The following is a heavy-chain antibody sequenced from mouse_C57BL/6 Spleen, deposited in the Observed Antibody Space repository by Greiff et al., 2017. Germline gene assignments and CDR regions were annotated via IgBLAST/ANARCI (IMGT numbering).Heavy chain of an antibody. D-gene: IGHD1-1*01. V-gene: IGHV1-75*01. CDR2: IFPGSGST. CDR3: ARSDYYGSRYFDY. J-gene: IGHJ2*01. Sequence: LVKPGASVKISCKASGYTFTDYYINWVKQRPGQGLEWIGWIFPGSGSTYYNEKFKGKATLTVDKSSSTAYMLLSSLTSEDSAVYFCARSDYYGSRYFDYWGQGTTLTVSS. CDR1: GYTFTDYY.